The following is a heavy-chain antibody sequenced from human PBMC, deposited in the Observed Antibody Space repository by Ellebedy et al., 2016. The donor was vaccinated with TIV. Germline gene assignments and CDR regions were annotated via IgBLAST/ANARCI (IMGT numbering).Heavy chain of an antibody. V-gene: IGHV3-23*01. CDR2: ISGSGGST. J-gene: IGHJ4*02. CDR1: GFTFSRYA. Sequence: GESLKISCAASGFTFSRYAMSWVRQAPGKGLEWVSAISGSGGSTYYADSVKGRFTISRDNSKNTLYLQMNSLRAEDTAVYYCAKGSSSSWYNPDYFDYWGQGTLVTVSS. D-gene: IGHD6-13*01. CDR3: AKGSSSSWYNPDYFDY.